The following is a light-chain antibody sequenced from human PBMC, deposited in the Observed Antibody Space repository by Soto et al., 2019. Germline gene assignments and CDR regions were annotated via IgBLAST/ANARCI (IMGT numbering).Light chain of an antibody. CDR3: QQYNNWPQT. Sequence: EIVLTQSPGTLSLSPGERATLSCRASQSVSSSYLAWYQQKPGQAPRLLIYGASRRETGIPDRFSGSGSGTEFTLTISRLEPEDFAVYDCQQYNNWPQTFGQGTKVDIK. J-gene: IGKJ1*01. CDR2: GAS. V-gene: IGKV3-20*01. CDR1: QSVSSSY.